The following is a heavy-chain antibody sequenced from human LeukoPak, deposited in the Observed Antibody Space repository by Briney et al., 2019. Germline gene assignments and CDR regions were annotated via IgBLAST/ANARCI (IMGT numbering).Heavy chain of an antibody. J-gene: IGHJ4*02. CDR1: GDSIITISHY. D-gene: IGHD2-15*01. CDR2: VYYSGYT. V-gene: IGHV4-39*01. Sequence: SETLSLTCTVSGDSIITISHYWAWMRQAPGKRLEWIGTVYYSGYTYYNPSLRTRLTMSIDTSQNQFSLRLSSVTAADTSIYYCAKLSSSYWYFDYWGQGALVALSS. CDR3: AKLSSSYWYFDY.